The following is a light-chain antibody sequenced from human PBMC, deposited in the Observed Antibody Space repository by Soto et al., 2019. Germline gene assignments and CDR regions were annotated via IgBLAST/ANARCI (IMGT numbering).Light chain of an antibody. V-gene: IGLV2-14*01. Sequence: QSVLTPPASVSGSPGQSITISCSGTSSDVGAFNYVSWYQHHPGKAPKLLIYEVTNRPSGVSNRFSGSKSGNTASLTISGLHAEDEADYYCSSYTSLSTLVFGTGTKVTVL. J-gene: IGLJ1*01. CDR1: SSDVGAFNY. CDR3: SSYTSLSTLV. CDR2: EVT.